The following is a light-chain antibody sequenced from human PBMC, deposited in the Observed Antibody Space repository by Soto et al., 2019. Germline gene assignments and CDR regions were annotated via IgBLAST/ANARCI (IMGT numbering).Light chain of an antibody. J-gene: IGKJ2*01. CDR1: QSVSSSY. Sequence: EIVLTPSPGTLSLSPGERATLSCRASQSVSSSYLAWYQQKPGQAPRLLIYAASSRATGITDRFSGSGSGTDFTLTISRLETEDCAVYYCQQYGSTSYTFGQGTKLEIK. V-gene: IGKV3-20*01. CDR3: QQYGSTSYT. CDR2: AAS.